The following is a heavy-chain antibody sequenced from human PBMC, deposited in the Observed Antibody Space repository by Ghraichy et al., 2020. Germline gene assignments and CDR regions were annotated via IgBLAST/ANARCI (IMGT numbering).Heavy chain of an antibody. CDR1: GFSLSTNRVG. CDR2: FYWDDDK. V-gene: IGHV2-5*02. Sequence: SGPTLLKPTQTLTLTCTFSGFSLSTNRVGVGWIRQPPGKALEWLALFYWDDDKRYSPSLKSRLTITKDTSRNQVVLTMTNMDPVDTATYYCAHRDYTYGMKYFDYWGQGTLVTVSS. J-gene: IGHJ4*02. D-gene: IGHD5-18*01. CDR3: AHRDYTYGMKYFDY.